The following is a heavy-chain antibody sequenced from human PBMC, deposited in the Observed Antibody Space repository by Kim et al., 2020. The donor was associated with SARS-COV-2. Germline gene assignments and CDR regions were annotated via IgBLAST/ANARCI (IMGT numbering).Heavy chain of an antibody. Sequence: ASVKVSCKASGYTFTSYYMHWVRQAPGQGLEWMGIINPSGGSTSYAQKFQGRVTMTRDTSTSTVYMELSSLRSEDTAVYYCARDYYGSGSYYSPFDYWGQGTLVTVSS. CDR1: GYTFTSYY. CDR2: INPSGGST. CDR3: ARDYYGSGSYYSPFDY. D-gene: IGHD3-10*01. V-gene: IGHV1-46*01. J-gene: IGHJ4*02.